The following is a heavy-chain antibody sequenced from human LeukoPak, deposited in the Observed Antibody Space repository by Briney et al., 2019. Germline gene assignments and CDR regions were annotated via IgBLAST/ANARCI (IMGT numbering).Heavy chain of an antibody. CDR2: ISYDGSNK. CDR3: AKDEDYGYYVLSY. V-gene: IGHV3-30*18. D-gene: IGHD4-17*01. CDR1: GFTFSDYG. J-gene: IGHJ4*02. Sequence: PGRTLRLSCAASGFTFSDYGMHWVRQAPGKGLEWVAVISYDGSNKYSADSVKGRFTISRDNSKNTLYLQMNSLRAEDTAVYYCAKDEDYGYYVLSYWGQGTLVTVSS.